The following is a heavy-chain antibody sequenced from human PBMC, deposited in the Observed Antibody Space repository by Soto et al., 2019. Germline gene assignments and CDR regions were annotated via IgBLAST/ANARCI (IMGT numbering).Heavy chain of an antibody. CDR3: AREVNVVVVVAATPAWFDP. J-gene: IGHJ5*02. V-gene: IGHV3-33*01. CDR2: IWYDGSNK. Sequence: QVQLVESGGGVVQPGRSLRLSCAASGFTFSSYGMHWVRQAPGKGLEWVAVIWYDGSNKYYADSVKGRFTISRDNSKNTLYLQMNSPRAEDTAVYYCAREVNVVVVVAATPAWFDPWGQGTLVTVSS. D-gene: IGHD2-15*01. CDR1: GFTFSSYG.